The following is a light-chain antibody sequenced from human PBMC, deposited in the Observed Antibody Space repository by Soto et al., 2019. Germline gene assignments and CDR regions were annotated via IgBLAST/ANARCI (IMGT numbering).Light chain of an antibody. V-gene: IGKV3-20*01. Sequence: EIVLTQSPGTLSLSPGERATLSCRASQSVSSSYLAWYQQKPGQAPRLLIYGASIRATGIPDRFSGSGSVTDFTLTISRLEPEDCAVYYCQQYGSSPNFGGGTKVEIK. CDR2: GAS. J-gene: IGKJ4*01. CDR1: QSVSSSY. CDR3: QQYGSSPN.